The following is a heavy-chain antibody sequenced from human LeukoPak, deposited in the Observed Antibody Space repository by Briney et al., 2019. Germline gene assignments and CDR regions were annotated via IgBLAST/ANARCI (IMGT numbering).Heavy chain of an antibody. V-gene: IGHV4-38-2*02. CDR1: GYSISSGYY. Sequence: SETLSLTCTVSGYSISSGYYWGWIRQPPGKGLEWIGSIYHSGSTYYNPSLKSRVTISVDTSKNQFSLKLSSVTAADTAIYYCARHDIVLMVYAQTSFDYWGQGTLVTVSS. CDR3: ARHDIVLMVYAQTSFDY. CDR2: IYHSGST. J-gene: IGHJ4*02. D-gene: IGHD2-8*01.